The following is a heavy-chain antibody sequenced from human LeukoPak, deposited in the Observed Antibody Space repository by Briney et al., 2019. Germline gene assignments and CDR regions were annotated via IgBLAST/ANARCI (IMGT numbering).Heavy chain of an antibody. D-gene: IGHD3-22*01. CDR1: ALTFDGYA. Sequence: PGGSLRLSCAASALTFDGYAMHWVRQAPGEGLEWVCLISGEGCSTYYADSVKGRFTISRENSKNSLYLQMNSLRTEDTALYYCARLSPDYYDSSGYYYWGDYWGQGTLVTVSS. V-gene: IGHV3-43*02. J-gene: IGHJ4*02. CDR3: ARLSPDYYDSSGYYYWGDY. CDR2: ISGEGCST.